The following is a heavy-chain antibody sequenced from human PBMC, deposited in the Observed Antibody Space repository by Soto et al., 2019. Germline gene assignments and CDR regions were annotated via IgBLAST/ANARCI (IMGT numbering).Heavy chain of an antibody. D-gene: IGHD6-6*01. CDR2: INHSGSA. V-gene: IGHV4-34*01. Sequence: PSETLSLTCAVYCGSFSNYFWSCIRQPPGKGLEWIGEINHSGSATYNPSLKSRVTISVDTSKNQFSLKLSSVTAADTAVYYCARGSRQQLVRTFYAFDIWGQGTMVTVSS. CDR3: ARGSRQQLVRTFYAFDI. J-gene: IGHJ3*02. CDR1: CGSFSNYF.